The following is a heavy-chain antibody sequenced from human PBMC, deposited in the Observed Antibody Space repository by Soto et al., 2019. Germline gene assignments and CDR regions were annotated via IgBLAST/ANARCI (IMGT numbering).Heavy chain of an antibody. CDR2: IIPIVGTA. CDR1: GGTFSSYA. Sequence: QVQLVQSGAEVKKPGSSVKVSCKASGGTFSSYAISWVRQAPGQGLEWMGGIIPIVGTANYAQKFQGRVTITADETTSTAYRELSSRRAEDTAVYYGARGTQTRGQSDYWGQGTLVTVSS. J-gene: IGHJ4*02. CDR3: ARGTQTRGQSDY. V-gene: IGHV1-69*01. D-gene: IGHD3-10*01.